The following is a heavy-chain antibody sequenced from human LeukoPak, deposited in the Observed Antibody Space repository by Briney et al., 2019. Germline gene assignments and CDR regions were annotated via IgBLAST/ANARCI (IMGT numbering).Heavy chain of an antibody. V-gene: IGHV3-7*01. CDR2: IKQDGSEK. D-gene: IGHD4-17*01. CDR3: ASPTSYGDYGSVFDM. Sequence: GGSLRLSCAASGFTFSSYWMSWVRQAPGKGLEWVANIKQDGSEKYYVDSVKGRFTISRDNAKSSLYLQMNSLRAEDTAVYYCASPTSYGDYGSVFDMWGQGTMVTVSS. CDR1: GFTFSSYW. J-gene: IGHJ3*02.